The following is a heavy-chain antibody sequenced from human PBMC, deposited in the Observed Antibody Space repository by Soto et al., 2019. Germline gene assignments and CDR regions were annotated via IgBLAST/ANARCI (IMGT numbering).Heavy chain of an antibody. CDR3: ARPGGAGAPDYYYYYGMDV. V-gene: IGHV5-10-1*01. J-gene: IGHJ6*02. D-gene: IGHD6-19*01. CDR1: VYSFTSYW. CDR2: IDPSDSYT. Sequence: PGESLKISCKGSVYSFTSYWISWVRQMPGKGLEWMGRIDPSDSYTNYSPSFQGHVTISADKSISTAYLQWSSLKASDTAMYYCARPGGAGAPDYYYYYGMDVWGQGTTVTVSS.